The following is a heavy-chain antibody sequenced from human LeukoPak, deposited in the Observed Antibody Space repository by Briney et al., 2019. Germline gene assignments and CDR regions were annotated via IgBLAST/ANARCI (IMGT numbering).Heavy chain of an antibody. J-gene: IGHJ4*02. D-gene: IGHD2-15*01. CDR1: GFFFSNSG. Sequence: PGGSLRLSCAASGFFFSNSGMHWVRQAPGKRLEWVAFLPYDGNKEYYTDAVKGRFTASRDNSENTLYLQMNSLRSEDTAVYYCAKDGLYCSGGSCYNLLNSWGQGTLVIVSS. CDR3: AKDGLYCSGGSCYNLLNS. CDR2: LPYDGNKE. V-gene: IGHV3-30*02.